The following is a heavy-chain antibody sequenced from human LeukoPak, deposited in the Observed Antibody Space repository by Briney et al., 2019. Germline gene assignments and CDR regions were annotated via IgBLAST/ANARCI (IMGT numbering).Heavy chain of an antibody. CDR3: ARDRRFLDV. D-gene: IGHD3-3*01. CDR2: ISYDGSNK. Sequence: GGSLRLSCAASGFTFSSYAMHWVRQAPGKGLEWVAVISYDGSNKYYADSVKGRFTISRDNSKNTLYLQMNSLRAEDTAVYYCARDRRFLDVWGKGTTVTVSS. V-gene: IGHV3-30-3*01. CDR1: GFTFSSYA. J-gene: IGHJ6*04.